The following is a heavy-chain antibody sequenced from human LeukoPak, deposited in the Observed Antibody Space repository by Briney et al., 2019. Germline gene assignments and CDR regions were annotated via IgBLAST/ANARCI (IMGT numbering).Heavy chain of an antibody. D-gene: IGHD3-22*01. CDR3: AKAKGAYYYDSSGYESHFDY. V-gene: IGHV3-30*02. CDR1: GFTFSSYG. J-gene: IGHJ4*02. CDR2: IRYDGTNK. Sequence: GGSLRLSWAASGFTFSSYGMHWVRQAPGKGLEWVAFIRYDGTNKYYPDSVKGRFTISRDNSKNTLYLQMNSLRAEDTAVYYCAKAKGAYYYDSSGYESHFDYWGQGTLVTVSS.